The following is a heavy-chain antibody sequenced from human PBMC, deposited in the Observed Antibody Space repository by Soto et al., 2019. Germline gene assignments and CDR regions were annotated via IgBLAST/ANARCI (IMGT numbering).Heavy chain of an antibody. Sequence: EVQLVESGGGLVQPGGSLKLSCAASGFTFSGSAMHWVRQASGKGLEWVGRIRSKANSYATAYAASVKGRFTISRDDSKNTAYLQMNSLKTEETAVYYCTIHINYDILTEYNWFDPWGQGTLVTVSS. CDR3: TIHINYDILTEYNWFDP. CDR2: IRSKANSYAT. V-gene: IGHV3-73*01. J-gene: IGHJ5*02. D-gene: IGHD3-9*01. CDR1: GFTFSGSA.